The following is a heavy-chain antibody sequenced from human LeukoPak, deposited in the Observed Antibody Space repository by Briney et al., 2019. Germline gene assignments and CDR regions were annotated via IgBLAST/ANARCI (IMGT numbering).Heavy chain of an antibody. V-gene: IGHV4-59*01. D-gene: IGHD1-26*01. Sequence: SETLSLTCTVSGGSISSYYWSWIRQPPGKGLEWIGYIYYSGSTNSNPSLKSRVTISVDTSKNQFSLKLSSVTAADTAVYYCARGQGGQYFDYWGQGTLVTVSS. CDR2: IYYSGST. CDR3: ARGQGGQYFDY. J-gene: IGHJ4*02. CDR1: GGSISSYY.